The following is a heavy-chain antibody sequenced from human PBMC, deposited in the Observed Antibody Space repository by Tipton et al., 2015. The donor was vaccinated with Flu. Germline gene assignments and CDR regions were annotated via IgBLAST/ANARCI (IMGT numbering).Heavy chain of an antibody. CDR3: ARHGYYDILTGYCSWFDP. V-gene: IGHV4-38-2*01. D-gene: IGHD3-9*01. J-gene: IGHJ5*02. CDR2: IYHSGST. Sequence: TLSLTCAVSGYSISSGYYWGWIRQPPGKGLEWIGSIYHSGSTYYNPSLKSRVTISVDTSKNQFSLKLSSVTAADTAVYYCARHGYYDILTGYCSWFDPWGQGTLVTVSS. CDR1: GYSISSGYY.